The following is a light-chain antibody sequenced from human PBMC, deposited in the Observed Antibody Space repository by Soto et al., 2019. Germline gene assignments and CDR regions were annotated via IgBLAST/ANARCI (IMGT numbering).Light chain of an antibody. V-gene: IGKV1-6*01. CDR2: AAS. J-gene: IGKJ1*01. Sequence: AIQMTQSPSSLSASVGDRVTITCRASQGIRNDLGWYQHKPGKAPKLLIYAASSLHSGVPSMFSGSGSGTDFTLTISSLQPEDFATYFCLQDYNYPRTFGQGTKVEIK. CDR1: QGIRND. CDR3: LQDYNYPRT.